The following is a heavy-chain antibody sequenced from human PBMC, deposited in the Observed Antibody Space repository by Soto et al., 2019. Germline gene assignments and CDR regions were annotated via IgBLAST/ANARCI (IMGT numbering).Heavy chain of an antibody. CDR3: APCSKSFWTGSPLDDYGMDV. Sequence: ASVKVSCKASGYTFTGYYIHWVRQAPGQGLEWMGWIHPNLGGTDHAQKFQGRVTLTRDTSVNTAYMELSNLTSDDTAIYYCAPCSKSFWTGSPLDDYGMDVWGQGTTVTV. D-gene: IGHD3-3*01. J-gene: IGHJ6*02. CDR2: IHPNLGGT. CDR1: GYTFTGYY. V-gene: IGHV1-2*02.